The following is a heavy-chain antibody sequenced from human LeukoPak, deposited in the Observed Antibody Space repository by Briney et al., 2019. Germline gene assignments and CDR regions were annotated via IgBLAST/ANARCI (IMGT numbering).Heavy chain of an antibody. V-gene: IGHV4-59*01. D-gene: IGHD6-19*01. CDR2: IYYSGST. CDR3: ARVRYSSGWYLLAFDY. J-gene: IGHJ4*02. CDR1: GGFISSYY. Sequence: SETLSLTCTVSGGFISSYYWSWIRQPPGKGLEWIGYIYYSGSTNYNPSLKSRVTISVDTSKNQFSLKLSSVTAADTAVYYCARVRYSSGWYLLAFDYWGQGTLVTVSS.